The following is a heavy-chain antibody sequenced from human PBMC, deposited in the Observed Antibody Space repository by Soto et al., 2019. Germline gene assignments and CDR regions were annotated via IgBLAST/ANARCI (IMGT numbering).Heavy chain of an antibody. D-gene: IGHD1-26*01. CDR1: GFTFSSYT. Sequence: GGSLRLSCAASGFTFSSYTMSWVRQAPGKGLEWVSAISGSGDYTYYADSVKGRFTISRDNSKNTLYLQMNSLRADDTAFYYCTKPQWELLNWGQGTLVTVSS. CDR2: ISGSGDYT. J-gene: IGHJ4*02. CDR3: TKPQWELLN. V-gene: IGHV3-23*01.